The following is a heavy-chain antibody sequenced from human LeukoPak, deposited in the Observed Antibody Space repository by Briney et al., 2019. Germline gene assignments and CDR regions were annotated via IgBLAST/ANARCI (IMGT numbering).Heavy chain of an antibody. Sequence: SETLSPTCTVSGGSIGSSSYYWGWIRQPPGKGLEWIGNIYYSGSTYYNPSLKSRVTISVDTSKDQFSLKLSSVTAADTAVYYCARQKPDTTVTMWDPKNLDYWGQGTLVTVSS. D-gene: IGHD4-17*01. CDR2: IYYSGST. CDR3: ARQKPDTTVTMWDPKNLDY. CDR1: GGSIGSSSYY. V-gene: IGHV4-39*01. J-gene: IGHJ4*02.